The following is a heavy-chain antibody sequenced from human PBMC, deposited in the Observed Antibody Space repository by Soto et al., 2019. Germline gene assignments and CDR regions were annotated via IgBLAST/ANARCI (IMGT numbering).Heavy chain of an antibody. CDR3: AKDPGATPNRKAYCYYGMDV. CDR2: ISKDGSDK. V-gene: IGHV3-30*18. J-gene: IGHJ6*02. Sequence: GSLRLSCAASGFIFSTYGMHWVRQAPGKGLEWVAVISKDGSDKYYADSVKGRFTISRDNSKNTLYLQMNSLRAEDTAVYYCAKDPGATPNRKAYCYYGMDVWGQGTTVTVSS. CDR1: GFIFSTYG. D-gene: IGHD3-10*01.